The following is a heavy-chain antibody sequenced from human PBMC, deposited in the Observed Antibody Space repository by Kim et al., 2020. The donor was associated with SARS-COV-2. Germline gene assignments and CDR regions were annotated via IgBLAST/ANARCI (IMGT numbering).Heavy chain of an antibody. J-gene: IGHJ5*02. CDR1: GFTFSSYW. CDR2: IKSDGTDT. CDR3: VRGVYYYDSNAFGP. V-gene: IGHV3-74*01. Sequence: GGSLRLSCAASGFTFSSYWMHWVRQVPRKGLIWVSRIKSDGTDTVYADSVKGRFTVSRDNARNTLYLQMKSLRAEDTALYYCVRGVYYYDSNAFGPWGQGTLVTVSP. D-gene: IGHD3-22*01.